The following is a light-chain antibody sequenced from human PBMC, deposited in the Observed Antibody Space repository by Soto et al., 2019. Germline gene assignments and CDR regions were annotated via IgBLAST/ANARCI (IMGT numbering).Light chain of an antibody. CDR3: QHYNSYSEA. CDR1: QSMSTW. CDR2: KAS. Sequence: DIQMTQSPSTLSASVGDRVTITCRASQSMSTWLAWYREKPGKAPKLLIYKASTLKSGVPSRFSGSGSGTEFTLTISSLQPDDFATYYCQHYNSYSEAFGQGTKVDIK. J-gene: IGKJ1*01. V-gene: IGKV1-5*03.